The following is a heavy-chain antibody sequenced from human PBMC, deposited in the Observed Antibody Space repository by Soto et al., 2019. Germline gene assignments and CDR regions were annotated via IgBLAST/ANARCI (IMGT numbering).Heavy chain of an antibody. J-gene: IGHJ5*02. CDR3: ARVPVDTYMIYWSDP. Sequence: SETLSLTCSVSGDSINSGDYYWAWMRQAPGKGLQWVGHVYFSGSTNYNPSLKSRVTISLDTSKNQFSLKLRSVTAGDTALYYCARVPVDTYMIYWSDPWGQGTLVTVSS. V-gene: IGHV4-61*08. CDR2: VYFSGST. D-gene: IGHD5-18*01. CDR1: GDSINSGDYY.